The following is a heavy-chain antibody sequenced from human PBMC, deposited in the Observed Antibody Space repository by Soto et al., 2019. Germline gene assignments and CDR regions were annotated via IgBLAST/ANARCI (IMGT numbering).Heavy chain of an antibody. V-gene: IGHV3-53*04. CDR2: LHSGGDT. J-gene: IGHJ6*02. CDR3: ASDGPYSYPSRMDV. D-gene: IGHD2-21*01. CDR1: GIPVSSNY. Sequence: EVQLVESGGGLVQPGGSLRLSCVASGIPVSSNYMTWVRQAPGKGLEWVSVLHSGGDTYYATSVKGRFTISRHDSTNTLFLQMNSLTAEDTAVYYCASDGPYSYPSRMDVWGQATTVTVSS.